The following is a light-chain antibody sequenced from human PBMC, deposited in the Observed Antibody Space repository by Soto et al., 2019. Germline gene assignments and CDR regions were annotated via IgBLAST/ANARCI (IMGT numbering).Light chain of an antibody. CDR2: DAS. Sequence: DLQLTQSPSTLSASVGDRVTITCRASQSIRPWLAWYQQKPGKAPKLLIYDASTLQSGVPSRFSGSGSGTEFTLTITSLQSDDFATYYCQQYNSYSAITFGGGTKLYIK. CDR3: QQYNSYSAIT. J-gene: IGKJ4*01. V-gene: IGKV1-5*01. CDR1: QSIRPW.